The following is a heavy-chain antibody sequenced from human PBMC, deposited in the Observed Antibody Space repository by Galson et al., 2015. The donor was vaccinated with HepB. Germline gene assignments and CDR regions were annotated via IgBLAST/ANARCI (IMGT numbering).Heavy chain of an antibody. J-gene: IGHJ4*02. CDR3: AREVPAGPYFDY. Sequence: SLRLSCAASGFTFSSYSMNWVRQAPGKGLEWVSSISSSSSYIYYADSVKGRFTISRDNAKNSLYLQMNSLRAEDTAVYYCAREVPAGPYFDYWGQGTLVTVSS. CDR1: GFTFSSYS. CDR2: ISSSSSYI. V-gene: IGHV3-21*01. D-gene: IGHD2-2*01.